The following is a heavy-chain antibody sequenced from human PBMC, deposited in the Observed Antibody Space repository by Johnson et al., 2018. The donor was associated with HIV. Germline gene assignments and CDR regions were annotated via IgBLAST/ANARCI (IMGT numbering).Heavy chain of an antibody. CDR2: ITWNGGST. J-gene: IGHJ3*02. CDR3: AKDSATDPFDI. CDR1: GFTFDDYG. Sequence: VQLVESGGGVVRPGGSLRLSCADSGFTFDDYGMSWVRQTPGKGLEWVSGITWNGGSTSYADSVKGRFTISRDNAKNSLYLQMTSLRAEDTALYYCAKDSATDPFDIWGQGTMVTVSS. D-gene: IGHD6-25*01. V-gene: IGHV3-20*04.